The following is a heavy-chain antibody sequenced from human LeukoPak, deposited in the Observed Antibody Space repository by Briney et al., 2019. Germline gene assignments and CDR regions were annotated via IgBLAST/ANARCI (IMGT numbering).Heavy chain of an antibody. V-gene: IGHV4-39*01. Sequence: SETLSLTCTVTGDSTSSSSYYWGWIRQPPGKGLEWIGSIYYSGNTYYTPSLKSRVTISVDTSRNQFSLNLRFVTAADTAVYYCARAPLMNVWAFAIWGQGTMVTVSS. J-gene: IGHJ3*02. CDR2: IYYSGNT. CDR1: GDSTSSSSYY. CDR3: ARAPLMNVWAFAI. D-gene: IGHD3-16*01.